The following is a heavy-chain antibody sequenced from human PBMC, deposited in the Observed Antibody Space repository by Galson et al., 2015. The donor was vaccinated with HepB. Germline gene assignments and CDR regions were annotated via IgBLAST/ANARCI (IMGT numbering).Heavy chain of an antibody. D-gene: IGHD4-23*01. V-gene: IGHV3-30*04. CDR1: GFTFSSYA. Sequence: SLRLSCAASGFTFSSYAMHWVRQAPGKGLEWVAVISYDGSNTYYADSVKGRFTISRDNSKNTLYRQMNSRRAGDKAVYYCASPRGVDGGGPFDYWGQGTLVTVSS. CDR3: ASPRGVDGGGPFDY. CDR2: ISYDGSNT. J-gene: IGHJ4*02.